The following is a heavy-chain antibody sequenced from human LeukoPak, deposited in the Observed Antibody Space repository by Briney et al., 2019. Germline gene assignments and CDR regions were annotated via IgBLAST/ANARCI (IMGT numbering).Heavy chain of an antibody. CDR3: ARDVCGGDCYSDYFDY. J-gene: IGHJ4*02. CDR1: GGTFSSYA. V-gene: IGHV1-69*05. CDR2: IIPIFGTA. D-gene: IGHD2-21*02. Sequence: SVTVSCKASGGTFSSYAISWVRQPPGQGLEWMGRIIPIFGTANYAQKFQGRVTITTDESTSTAYMELSSLRSEDTAVYYCARDVCGGDCYSDYFDYWGQGTLVTVSS.